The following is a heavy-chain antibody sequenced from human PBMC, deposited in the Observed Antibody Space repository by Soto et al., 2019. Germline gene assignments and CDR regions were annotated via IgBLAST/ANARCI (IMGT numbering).Heavy chain of an antibody. D-gene: IGHD3-10*01. CDR1: VDSVSSNSAA. J-gene: IGHJ3*02. CDR2: TYYRSKWYN. CDR3: ARERGVLSEAFEI. Sequence: SQTLTLTCAISVDSVSSNSAAWNWLRQSPSRGLEWLGRTYYRSKWYNDYVVSVKSRITINPETSKNQFSLQLNSVTPEDTAVYYCARERGVLSEAFEIWGQGTVVTVSS. V-gene: IGHV6-1*01.